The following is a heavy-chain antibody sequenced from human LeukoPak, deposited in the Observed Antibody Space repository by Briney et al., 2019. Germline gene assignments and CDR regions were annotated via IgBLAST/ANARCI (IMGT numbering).Heavy chain of an antibody. Sequence: GGSLRLSCAASGFTVRSNYMSWVRQAPGKGLEWVSVIYSGGSTYYADSVKGRFTISRDNSKNTLYLQMNSLRAEDTAVYYCAREYCSGGSCYVDYWGQGTLVTLSS. V-gene: IGHV3-53*01. CDR1: GFTVRSNY. J-gene: IGHJ4*02. D-gene: IGHD2-15*01. CDR3: AREYCSGGSCYVDY. CDR2: IYSGGST.